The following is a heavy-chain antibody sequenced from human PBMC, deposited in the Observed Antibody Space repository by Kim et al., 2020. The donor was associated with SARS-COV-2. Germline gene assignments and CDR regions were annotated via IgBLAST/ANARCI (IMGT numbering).Heavy chain of an antibody. CDR2: ISGSSSYI. D-gene: IGHD1-26*01. Sequence: GGSLRLSCAASGFTFSSYSMNWVRQAPGKGLEWVSSISGSSSYINYADSVKGRFTISRDNAKNSLYLQMNSLRAEDTAVYYCARDSRASYSVCWGQGTLVTVSS. J-gene: IGHJ4*02. V-gene: IGHV3-21*01. CDR1: GFTFSSYS. CDR3: ARDSRASYSVC.